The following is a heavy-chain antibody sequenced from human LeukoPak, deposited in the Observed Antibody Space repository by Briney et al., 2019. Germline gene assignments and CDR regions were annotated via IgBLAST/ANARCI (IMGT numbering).Heavy chain of an antibody. Sequence: GRSLRLSCAASGFTFDDYAMHWVRQAPGKGLEWVSGISWNRGRTGYGDSVKGRFIISRDNAKNSLYLQMNSLRAEDTALYYCARSGSYSAIRFDYWGQGTLVTVSS. CDR1: GFTFDDYA. CDR3: ARSGSYSAIRFDY. J-gene: IGHJ4*02. D-gene: IGHD1-26*01. V-gene: IGHV3-9*01. CDR2: ISWNRGRT.